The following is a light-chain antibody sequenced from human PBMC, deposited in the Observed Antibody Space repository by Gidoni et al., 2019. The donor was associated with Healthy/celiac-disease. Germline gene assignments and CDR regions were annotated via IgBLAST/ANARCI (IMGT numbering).Light chain of an antibody. V-gene: IGKV3-11*01. CDR3: QQRSNWPVCR. J-gene: IGKJ2*04. CDR2: DAS. CDR1: QSVSSY. Sequence: EIVLTQSPATLSLSPGERATLSCRARQSVSSYLAWYQQKPGQAPRLLIYDASNRATGIPARFSGSGSGTDFTLTISSLEPEDFAVYYCQQRSNWPVCRFGQGTKLEIK.